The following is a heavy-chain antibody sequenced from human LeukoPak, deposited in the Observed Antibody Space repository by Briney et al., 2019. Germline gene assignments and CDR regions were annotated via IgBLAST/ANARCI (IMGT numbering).Heavy chain of an antibody. J-gene: IGHJ4*02. V-gene: IGHV3-72*01. Sequence: GGSLRLSCAASGFIFSDHYMDWVRQAPGRGLEWVGRTRNKANSYTTEYAASVKGRFTISRDDSKNSLHLQMNSLKTEDTAVYYCARGRSSSWYYFDYWGQGTLVTVSS. CDR1: GFIFSDHY. CDR2: TRNKANSYTT. CDR3: ARGRSSSWYYFDY. D-gene: IGHD6-13*01.